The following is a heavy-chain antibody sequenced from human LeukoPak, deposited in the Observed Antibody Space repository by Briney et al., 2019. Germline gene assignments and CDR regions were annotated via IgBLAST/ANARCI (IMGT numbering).Heavy chain of an antibody. J-gene: IGHJ6*02. D-gene: IGHD3-10*01. CDR1: RFSFSAYP. CDR3: ARDVTMVRGGQDYYGMDV. CDR2: ISAGGDLT. V-gene: IGHV3-23*01. Sequence: PGGSLRLSCAASRFSFSAYPMGWVRRAPGRGLEWVSGISAGGDLTFHADPVKGRFTISRDNSKNTLYLQMNSLRAEDTAVYFCARDVTMVRGGQDYYGMDVWGQGTTVTVSS.